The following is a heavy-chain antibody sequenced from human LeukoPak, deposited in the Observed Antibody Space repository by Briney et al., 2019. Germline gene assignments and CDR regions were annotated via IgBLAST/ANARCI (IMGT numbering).Heavy chain of an antibody. CDR1: GFTFSSYG. V-gene: IGHV3-30*03. CDR3: ASGLGGDWEDYFDY. Sequence: PGRSLRLSCAASGFTFSSYGMHWVRQAPGKGLEWVAVISYDGSNKYYADSVKGRFTISRDNSKNTLYLQMNSLRAEDTAVYYCASGLGGDWEDYFDYWGQGTLVTVSS. J-gene: IGHJ4*02. D-gene: IGHD3-16*01. CDR2: ISYDGSNK.